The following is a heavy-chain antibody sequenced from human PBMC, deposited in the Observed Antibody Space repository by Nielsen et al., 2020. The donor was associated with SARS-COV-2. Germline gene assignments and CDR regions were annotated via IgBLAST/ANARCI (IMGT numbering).Heavy chain of an antibody. D-gene: IGHD3-3*01. CDR1: GGSISSSSYY. CDR3: ARHSTQSSVGITIFGVVIIPDGMDV. J-gene: IGHJ6*02. CDR2: IYYSGST. Sequence: GSLRLSCTVSGGSISSSSYYWGWIRQPPGKGLEWIGSIYYSGSTNYNPSLKSRVTISVDTSKNQFSLKLSSVTAADTAVYYCARHSTQSSVGITIFGVVIIPDGMDVWGQGTTVTVSS. V-gene: IGHV4-39*01.